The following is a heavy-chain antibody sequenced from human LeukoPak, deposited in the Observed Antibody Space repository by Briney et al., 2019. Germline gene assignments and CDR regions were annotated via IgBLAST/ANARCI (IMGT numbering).Heavy chain of an antibody. V-gene: IGHV1-18*01. CDR1: GYSFTSYG. CDR3: ARDAADTVGGGDY. CDR2: ISANSGNT. D-gene: IGHD5-18*01. J-gene: IGHJ4*02. Sequence: ASMKVSCKASGYSFTSYGISWVRQAPGQGLEWMGWISANSGNTNYAQKLQGRVTMTTDTSTSTAYMELRSLRSDDTAVYYCARDAADTVGGGDYWGQGSLVTVSS.